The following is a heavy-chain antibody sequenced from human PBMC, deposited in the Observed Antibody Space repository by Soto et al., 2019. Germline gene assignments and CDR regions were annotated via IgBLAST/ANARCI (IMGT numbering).Heavy chain of an antibody. CDR3: ARDFCPVPTCYDL. V-gene: IGHV3-74*01. CDR1: GLTFNRYW. Sequence: LRLSCAASGLTFNRYWMHWVRHAPGKGLVWVSHINTDGSNTNYADSVKGRFTISRDQSKNTLYLQMNSLRAEDTAVYYCARDFCPVPTCYDLWGQGVLVTVSS. CDR2: INTDGSNT. D-gene: IGHD2-2*01. J-gene: IGHJ4*02.